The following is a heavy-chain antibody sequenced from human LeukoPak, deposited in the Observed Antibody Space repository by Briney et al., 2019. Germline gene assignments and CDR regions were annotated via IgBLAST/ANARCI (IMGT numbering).Heavy chain of an antibody. J-gene: IGHJ4*02. CDR1: GFTSSNYA. D-gene: IGHD3/OR15-3a*01. CDR3: AKDAPDRLPPRD. CDR2: ISINGGST. V-gene: IGHV3-23*01. Sequence: GGSLRLSCAASGFTSSNYAMSWVRQAPGKGLEWVSSISINGGSTYYAESVKGRFTISRDNSKNTLYLQMNSLRAEDTAVYYCAKDAPDRLPPRDWDQGTLVTVSS.